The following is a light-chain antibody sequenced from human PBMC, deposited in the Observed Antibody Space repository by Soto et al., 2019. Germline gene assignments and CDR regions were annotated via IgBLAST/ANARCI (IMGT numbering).Light chain of an antibody. V-gene: IGKV3-11*01. CDR2: DAS. CDR3: QQYGDSPLT. J-gene: IGKJ4*01. Sequence: ELVLPQSPATLSLSPGERATLSCRASQSVSSYLAWYQQKPGQAPRFLIYDASNRATGIPARFSGSGSGTEFTLTISSLQSEDFAIYYCQQYGDSPLTFGGGTKVDIK. CDR1: QSVSSY.